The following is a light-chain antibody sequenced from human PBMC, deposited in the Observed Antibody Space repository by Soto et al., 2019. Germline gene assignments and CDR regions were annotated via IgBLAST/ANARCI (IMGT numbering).Light chain of an antibody. CDR2: AAS. CDR1: QGISSY. Sequence: AIRMTQSPSSLSASTGDRVTITCRASQGISSYLAWYQQKPGKAPKLLIYAASTLQSGVPSRFSGSGSGTDFTLTISCLQPEDFATYYCLQHNAFPLTFGQGTRLEIK. J-gene: IGKJ5*01. CDR3: LQHNAFPLT. V-gene: IGKV1-8*01.